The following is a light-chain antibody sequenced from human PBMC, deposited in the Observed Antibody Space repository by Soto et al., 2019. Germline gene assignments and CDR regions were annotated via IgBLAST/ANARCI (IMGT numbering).Light chain of an antibody. Sequence: EVVMTKSPATLSVSPGDSATLSCRASEGVGTNLAWYQQTPGQGPRLLIYATSTRATGIPARFSGSGSGTEFTLTISGLQSEDFAIYYCQQYNKGPPWTFGQGTKGEIK. CDR1: EGVGTN. J-gene: IGKJ1*01. CDR2: ATS. V-gene: IGKV3-15*01. CDR3: QQYNKGPPWT.